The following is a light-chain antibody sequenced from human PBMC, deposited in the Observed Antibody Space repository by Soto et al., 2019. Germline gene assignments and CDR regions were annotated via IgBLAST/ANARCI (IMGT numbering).Light chain of an antibody. CDR3: QQRSNWPPIT. CDR1: QGIRNH. Sequence: ATPLTQSPSSLSASIGDRVTITCRASQGIRNHLGWYQQKPGNAPKLLIYGASTLQDGVPSRFSGNGSATDFTLTITSLQPEDFAVYYCQQRSNWPPITFGQGTRLEIK. J-gene: IGKJ5*01. CDR2: GAS. V-gene: IGKV1-6*01.